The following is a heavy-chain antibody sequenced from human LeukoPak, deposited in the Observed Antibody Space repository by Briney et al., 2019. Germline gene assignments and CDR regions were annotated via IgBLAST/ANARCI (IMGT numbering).Heavy chain of an antibody. CDR3: ARAGGYSFDY. V-gene: IGHV1-2*02. Sequence: ASVKVSCKASGYTFTGYYMHWVRQAPGQGLEWMGWINPNSGGTNYAQKFQGRVTITADKSTSTAYMELSSLRSEDTAVYYCARAGGYSFDYWGQGTLVTVSS. D-gene: IGHD5-18*01. CDR2: INPNSGGT. CDR1: GYTFTGYY. J-gene: IGHJ4*02.